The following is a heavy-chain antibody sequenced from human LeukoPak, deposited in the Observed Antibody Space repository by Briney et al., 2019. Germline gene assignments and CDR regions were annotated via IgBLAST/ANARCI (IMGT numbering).Heavy chain of an antibody. D-gene: IGHD5/OR15-5a*01. CDR2: IIPIFGTA. Sequence: GAPVKVSCKASGGTFSSYAISWVRQAPGQGLEWMGGIIPIFGTANYAQKFQGRVTITTDESTSTAYMELSGLRSEDTAVYYCARCVHYYYYYMDVWGKGTTVTVSS. CDR3: ARCVHYYYYYMDV. V-gene: IGHV1-69*05. J-gene: IGHJ6*03. CDR1: GGTFSSYA.